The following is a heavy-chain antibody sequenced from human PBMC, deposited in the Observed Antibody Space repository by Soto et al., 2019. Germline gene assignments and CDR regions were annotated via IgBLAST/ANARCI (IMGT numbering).Heavy chain of an antibody. V-gene: IGHV3-21*01. Sequence: GGSLRLSCAASGFAFHGYTINWVRQAPGRGLEWVSSISGSGSFIYYADSVRGRFTVSRDNARNSLFLQMDSLRADDTAVYYCEGDSGYLSMHVWGQGTTVTVFS. CDR3: EGDSGYLSMHV. D-gene: IGHD5-12*01. CDR1: GFAFHGYT. J-gene: IGHJ6*02. CDR2: ISGSGSFI.